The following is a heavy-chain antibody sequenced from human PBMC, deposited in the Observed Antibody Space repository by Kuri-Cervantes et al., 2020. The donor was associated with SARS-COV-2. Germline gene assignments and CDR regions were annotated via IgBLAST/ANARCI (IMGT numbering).Heavy chain of an antibody. Sequence: ASVKVSCKVSGYTLTELSMHWVRQAPGKGLEWMGGFDPEDGETIYAQKFQGRVTMTEDTSTDTAYMELSSLRSEDTAVYYCATDGWVRGVTGFYYYGMDVWGQGTTVTVSS. J-gene: IGHJ6*02. CDR2: FDPEDGET. CDR3: ATDGWVRGVTGFYYYGMDV. CDR1: GYTLTELS. V-gene: IGHV1-24*01. D-gene: IGHD3-10*01.